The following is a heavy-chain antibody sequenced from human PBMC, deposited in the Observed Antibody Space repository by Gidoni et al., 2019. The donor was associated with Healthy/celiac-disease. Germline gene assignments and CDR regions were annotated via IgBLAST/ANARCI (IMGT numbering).Heavy chain of an antibody. Sequence: EVQLLESGGGLVQPGGSLRLSCAASGFTFGSYAMSWVRQAPGKGLEWVSAISGSGGSTYYADSVKGRFTISRDNSKNTLYLQMNSLRAEDTAVYYCAKDDSSSTGAHDAFDIWGQGTMVTVSS. CDR2: ISGSGGST. D-gene: IGHD6-6*01. CDR1: GFTFGSYA. J-gene: IGHJ3*02. V-gene: IGHV3-23*01. CDR3: AKDDSSSTGAHDAFDI.